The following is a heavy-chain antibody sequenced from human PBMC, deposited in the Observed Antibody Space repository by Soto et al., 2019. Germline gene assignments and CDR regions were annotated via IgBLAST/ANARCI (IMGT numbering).Heavy chain of an antibody. V-gene: IGHV3-23*01. Sequence: HPGGSLRLSCSASGFTFSSYVMNWVRQAPGKGLEWVSGISGYGGSTFYTDSVKGRFTISRDNSKNTIYLQMNSLRAEDTTVYYCARWYYYDSSGYLNYYGMDVWGQGTTVTVSS. CDR2: ISGYGGST. D-gene: IGHD3-22*01. CDR1: GFTFSSYV. CDR3: ARWYYYDSSGYLNYYGMDV. J-gene: IGHJ6*02.